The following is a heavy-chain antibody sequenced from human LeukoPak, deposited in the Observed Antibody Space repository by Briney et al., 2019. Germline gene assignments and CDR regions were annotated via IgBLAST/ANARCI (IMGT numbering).Heavy chain of an antibody. CDR1: GYTFTSYG. CDR3: AREAYRIQLWSPQGFDY. V-gene: IGHV1-18*01. J-gene: IGHJ4*02. CDR2: ISAYNGNT. Sequence: ASVKVSCKASGYTFTSYGISWVRQAPGQGLEWMGWISAYNGNTNYAQKLQGRVTMTTDTSTSTAYMELRSLRSDDTALYYCAREAYRIQLWSPQGFDYWGQGTLVTVSS. D-gene: IGHD5-18*01.